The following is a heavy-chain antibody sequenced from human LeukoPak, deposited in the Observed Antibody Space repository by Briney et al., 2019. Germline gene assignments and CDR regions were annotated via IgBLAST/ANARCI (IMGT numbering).Heavy chain of an antibody. CDR2: IYYSGST. Sequence: SETLSLTCTVSGGSISSSSYYWGWLRQPPGKGLEWIGSIYYSGSTYYNPSLKSRVTISVDTSKNQFSLKLSSVTAADTAVYYCARHVTRSSSFGYWGQGTLVTVSS. CDR1: GGSISSSSYY. J-gene: IGHJ4*02. V-gene: IGHV4-39*01. CDR3: ARHVTRSSSFGY. D-gene: IGHD6-13*01.